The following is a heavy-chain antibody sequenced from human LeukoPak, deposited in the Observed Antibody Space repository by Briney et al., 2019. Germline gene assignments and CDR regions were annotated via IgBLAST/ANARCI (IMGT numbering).Heavy chain of an antibody. Sequence: GGSLRLSCAASGFSFSSYAMSWVRQAPGKRLEWVSTISGSGGSTYYADSVKGRFSISRDNSKNTLYVQMNSLRAEDTAVYYCAKDLPGFFDYWGQGTLVTVSS. J-gene: IGHJ4*02. CDR2: ISGSGGST. CDR1: GFSFSSYA. V-gene: IGHV3-23*01. CDR3: AKDLPGFFDY.